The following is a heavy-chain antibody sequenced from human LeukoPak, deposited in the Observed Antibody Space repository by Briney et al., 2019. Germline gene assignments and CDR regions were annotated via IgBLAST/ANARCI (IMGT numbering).Heavy chain of an antibody. CDR1: GYTFTSYG. CDR3: ARGGMFGYCSSTSCYDYYGMDV. V-gene: IGHV1-18*01. Sequence: GASVKVSCKASGYTFTSYGISWVRQAPGQGLEWMGWISAYNGNTNYAQKLQGRVTMTTDTSTSTAYMELRSLRSDDTAVYYCARGGMFGYCSSTSCYDYYGMDVWGQGTTVTVSS. D-gene: IGHD2-2*03. CDR2: ISAYNGNT. J-gene: IGHJ6*02.